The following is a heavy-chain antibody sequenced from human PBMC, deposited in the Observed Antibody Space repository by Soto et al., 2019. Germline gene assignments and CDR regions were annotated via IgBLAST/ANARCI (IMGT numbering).Heavy chain of an antibody. CDR2: IIPILGIA. D-gene: IGHD6-13*01. J-gene: IGHJ2*01. CDR3: ARDHEQQLATDWYFDL. CDR1: GGTFSSYT. Sequence: QVQLVQSGAEVKKPGSSVKVSCKASGGTFSSYTISWVRQAPGQGLEWMGRIIPILGIANYAQKFQGRVTITADKSTSTAYMELRSLRSEDTAVYYCARDHEQQLATDWYFDLWGRGTLVTVSS. V-gene: IGHV1-69*08.